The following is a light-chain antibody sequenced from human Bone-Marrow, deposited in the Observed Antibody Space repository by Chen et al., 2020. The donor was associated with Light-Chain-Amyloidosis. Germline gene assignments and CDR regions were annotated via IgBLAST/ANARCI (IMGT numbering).Light chain of an antibody. CDR3: SSYTTTSAPLI. CDR1: SSDIGGYNY. J-gene: IGLJ2*01. V-gene: IGLV2-14*03. CDR2: DVT. Sequence: QSSLTPPPSVSASPGQSSTISCTGPSSDIGGYNYVFWYQQHPGRAPKLMIYDVTNRPSGVSNRFSGSKSGNTASLTISGLQAEDEADYYCSSYTTTSAPLIFGGGTKLTVL.